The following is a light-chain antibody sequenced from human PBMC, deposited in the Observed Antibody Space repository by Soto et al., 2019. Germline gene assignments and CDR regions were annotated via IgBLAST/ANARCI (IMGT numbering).Light chain of an antibody. Sequence: EIVLTQSPATLSLSPGERATLSCRASQSVSNYLAWYQQRPGQAPRLLIYDASNRATGIPARFSGSGSGTDFTLTISGLEPEDFAIYYCQEYGTSRTFGQGTKVDIK. J-gene: IGKJ1*01. CDR2: DAS. CDR1: QSVSNY. CDR3: QEYGTSRT. V-gene: IGKV3-11*01.